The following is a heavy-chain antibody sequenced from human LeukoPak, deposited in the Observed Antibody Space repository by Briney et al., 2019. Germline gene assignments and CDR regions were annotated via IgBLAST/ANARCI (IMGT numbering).Heavy chain of an antibody. CDR1: GFTFSNYA. CDR3: AKWGDYDVLTGYYVPDY. J-gene: IGHJ4*02. D-gene: IGHD3-9*01. V-gene: IGHV3-23*01. CDR2: ILGSGGST. Sequence: GASLRLSCAASGFTFSNYAMSWVRQAPGKGLEWVSAILGSGGSTYYADSVEGRFTVSRDDSKSTLYLQMNSLRAEDTALYYCAKWGDYDVLTGYYVPDYWGQGTLVTVSS.